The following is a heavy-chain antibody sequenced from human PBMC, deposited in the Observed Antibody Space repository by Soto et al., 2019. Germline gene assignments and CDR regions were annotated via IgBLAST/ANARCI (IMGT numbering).Heavy chain of an antibody. J-gene: IGHJ6*02. CDR1: GASISSYY. V-gene: IGHV4-59*12. CDR3: ARDGFVGATPTGYYYGMDV. CDR2: VYYSGSP. Sequence: KTSETLSLTCTVSGASISSYYWSWIRQPPGKGLEWIGYVYYSGSPDYNASLKSRVTISLDTSKNQFSLKLSSVTAADTAVYYCARDGFVGATPTGYYYGMDVWGQGTTVTVSS. D-gene: IGHD1-26*01.